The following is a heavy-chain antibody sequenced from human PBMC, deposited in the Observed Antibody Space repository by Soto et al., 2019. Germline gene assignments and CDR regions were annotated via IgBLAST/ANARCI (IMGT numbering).Heavy chain of an antibody. V-gene: IGHV1-3*01. CDR2: INAGNGNT. CDR3: ARDWSGYYDRLTFDP. CDR1: GYTFTSYA. Sequence: ASVKVSCKASGYTFTSYAMHWVRQAPGQRLEWMGWINAGNGNTKYSQKFQGRVTITRDTSASTAYMELSSLRSEDTAVYYCARDWSGYYDRLTFDPWGQGTLVTVCS. J-gene: IGHJ5*02. D-gene: IGHD3-3*01.